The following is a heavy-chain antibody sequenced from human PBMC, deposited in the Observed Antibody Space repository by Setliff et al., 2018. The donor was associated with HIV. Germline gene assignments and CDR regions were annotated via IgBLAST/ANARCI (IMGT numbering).Heavy chain of an antibody. CDR1: GASITSHN. CDR2: IYTRGNT. D-gene: IGHD2-21*02. J-gene: IGHJ6*03. Sequence: SDTLSLTCSVSGASITSHNWSWIRQAAGKGLEWIGRIYTRGNTNYNPPLRSRVTMSVDTSKNQFSLKVTSVTAADTAVYYCTRDLWGDDYYYNNMDVWGKGTTVTVSS. CDR3: TRDLWGDDYYYNNMDV. V-gene: IGHV4-4*07.